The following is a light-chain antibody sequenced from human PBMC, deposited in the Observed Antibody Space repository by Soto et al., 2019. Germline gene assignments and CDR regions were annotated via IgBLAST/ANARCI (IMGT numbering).Light chain of an antibody. J-gene: IGKJ3*01. CDR1: QSISSSF. CDR2: GAS. V-gene: IGKV3-20*01. Sequence: EIVLTQSPGTLSLSPGERATLSCRASQSISSSFLAWYQQKPGQAPRLLIYGASSRATGIPDRFSGSGSGTDFTLTISRLEPKDFAVYYCQQYGSSPLFTFGPGTKVDFK. CDR3: QQYGSSPLFT.